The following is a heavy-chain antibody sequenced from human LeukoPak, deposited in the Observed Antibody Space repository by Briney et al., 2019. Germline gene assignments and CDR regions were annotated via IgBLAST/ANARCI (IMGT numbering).Heavy chain of an antibody. Sequence: QSGGSLRLSCAASGFTFDDYAMHWVRQAPGKGLEWVSGISWNSARIAYADSVKGRFTISRDNAKNSLYLQMNSLRGEDTALYYCAKDRGDVGILYWDFDLWGRGTMVTVSS. J-gene: IGHJ2*01. CDR2: ISWNSARI. V-gene: IGHV3-9*01. CDR1: GFTFDDYA. CDR3: AKDRGDVGILYWDFDL. D-gene: IGHD2-21*01.